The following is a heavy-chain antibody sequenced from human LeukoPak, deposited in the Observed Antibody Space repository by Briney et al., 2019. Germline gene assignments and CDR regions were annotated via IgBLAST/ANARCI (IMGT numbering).Heavy chain of an antibody. CDR1: GGTFSSYA. V-gene: IGHV1-69*05. Sequence: ASVKVSCKASGGTFSSYAISWVRQAPGQGLEWMGGIIPIFGTANYAQKFQGRVTITTDESTSTAYMELSSLRSEDTAVYYCARGIDDILTGLDYWGQGTLVTVSS. CDR3: ARGIDDILTGLDY. J-gene: IGHJ4*02. D-gene: IGHD3-9*01. CDR2: IIPIFGTA.